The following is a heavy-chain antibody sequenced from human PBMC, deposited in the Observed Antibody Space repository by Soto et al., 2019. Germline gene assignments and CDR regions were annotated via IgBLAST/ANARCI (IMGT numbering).Heavy chain of an antibody. D-gene: IGHD2-2*01. CDR1: GFTFSRYG. CDR3: AKNRNASLKKQVDY. V-gene: IGHV3-33*06. Sequence: GGSLRLSCAASGFTFSRYGMHWVRQAPGKGLEWVAVIWFDGSDQYYADSVKGRFTISRDTSKNTLYLQMSSLRAEDTAVYYCAKNRNASLKKQVDYWGQGTQVTVSS. CDR2: IWFDGSDQ. J-gene: IGHJ4*02.